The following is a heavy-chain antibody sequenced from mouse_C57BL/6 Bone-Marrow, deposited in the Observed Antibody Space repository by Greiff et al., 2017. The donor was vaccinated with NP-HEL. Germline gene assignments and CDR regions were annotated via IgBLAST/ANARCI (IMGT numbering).Heavy chain of an antibody. D-gene: IGHD3-3*01. CDR2: ISSGGSYT. Sequence: VQLKESGGDLVKPGGSLKLSCAASGFTFSSYGMSWVRQTPDKRLEWVATISSGGSYTYYPDSVKGRFTISRDNAKNTLYLQRSSLKSEDTAMDYCARHGWTGGYAMDYWGQGTAVTVSS. J-gene: IGHJ4*01. CDR3: ARHGWTGGYAMDY. V-gene: IGHV5-6*01. CDR1: GFTFSSYG.